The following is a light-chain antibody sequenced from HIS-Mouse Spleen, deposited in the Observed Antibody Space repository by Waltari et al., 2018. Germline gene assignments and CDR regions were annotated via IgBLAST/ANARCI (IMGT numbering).Light chain of an antibody. V-gene: IGLV2-23*01. CDR3: CSYAGSSTLV. CDR1: SSYVGSYSL. CDR2: ECS. J-gene: IGLJ3*02. Sequence: QSALTQPASVSGSPGQSITISCTGTSSYVGSYSLVSWYQQHPGKAPKLMIYECSKRPSGVSNRFSGSKSGNTASLTISGLQAEDEADYYCCSYAGSSTLVFGGGTKLTVL.